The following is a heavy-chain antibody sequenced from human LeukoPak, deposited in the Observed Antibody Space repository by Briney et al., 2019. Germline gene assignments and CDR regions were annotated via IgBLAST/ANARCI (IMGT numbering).Heavy chain of an antibody. Sequence: PGGSLRLSCVVSGFTLSSRWMMWVRQAPGEGLEWMTNINRDGSEKNYVDSVKGRSTITRDNAENSLYLQMNSLKVEDSAIYYCATYDSWSGYNIAYWGQGTLVTVSS. D-gene: IGHD3-3*01. CDR2: INRDGSEK. V-gene: IGHV3-7*03. CDR3: ATYDSWSGYNIAY. J-gene: IGHJ4*02. CDR1: GFTLSSRW.